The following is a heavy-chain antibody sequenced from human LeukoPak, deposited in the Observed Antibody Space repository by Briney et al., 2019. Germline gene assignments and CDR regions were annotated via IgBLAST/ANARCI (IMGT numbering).Heavy chain of an antibody. D-gene: IGHD5-24*01. Sequence: ASVKVSCKASGYTFTSYYIHWVRQAPGQGLEWMGIINPSGGRTSYAQKFQDKITMTTDMSTSTVYMELSSLRSEDTAFYYCATDHSMANTAWWFDPWGQGTLVTVSS. CDR1: GYTFTSYY. J-gene: IGHJ5*02. V-gene: IGHV1-46*01. CDR2: INPSGGRT. CDR3: ATDHSMANTAWWFDP.